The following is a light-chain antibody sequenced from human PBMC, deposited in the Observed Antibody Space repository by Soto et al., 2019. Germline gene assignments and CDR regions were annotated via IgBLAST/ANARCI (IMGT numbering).Light chain of an antibody. CDR3: QQYNTYPWT. V-gene: IGKV1-5*03. J-gene: IGKJ1*01. CDR2: KTS. CDR1: HYVSSS. Sequence: GERVTITCRASHYVSSSLAWYQQKPGQAPKLMIYKTSILESGVPSRFSGSASGTEFTLSISSLQPDDFATYWCQQYNTYPWTFGQGTKVEIK.